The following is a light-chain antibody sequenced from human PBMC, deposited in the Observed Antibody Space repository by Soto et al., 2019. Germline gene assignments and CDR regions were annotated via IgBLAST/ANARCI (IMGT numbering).Light chain of an antibody. J-gene: IGKJ4*02. CDR2: AAS. V-gene: IGKV1-27*01. CDR3: QQRSSWPLT. CDR1: QGIGNY. Sequence: DIQMTQSPSSLSASVGDRVTITCRASQGIGNYLAWYQQRPGKVPKLLIYAASTLQSGVPSRFSGSGSGPDFTLTISSLEPEDFAVYFCQQRSSWPLTFGGGTKVDIK.